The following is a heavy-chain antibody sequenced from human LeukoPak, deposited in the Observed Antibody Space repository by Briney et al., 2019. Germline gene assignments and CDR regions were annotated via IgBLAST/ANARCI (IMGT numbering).Heavy chain of an antibody. CDR2: ISGGGETT. J-gene: IGHJ4*02. D-gene: IGHD4-17*01. V-gene: IGHV3-23*01. CDR3: ARDYADYVGYFFFDY. Sequence: GGSLRLSCAASGFTFNNYAMNWGRQAPGKGLEWASSISGGGETTSYADAAKGRFTISRDNSQNTLYLQMNSPRAEDTAVYYCARDYADYVGYFFFDYWGQGTLVTVSS. CDR1: GFTFNNYA.